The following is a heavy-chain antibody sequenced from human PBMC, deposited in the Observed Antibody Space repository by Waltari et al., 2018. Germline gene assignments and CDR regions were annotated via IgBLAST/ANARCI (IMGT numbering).Heavy chain of an antibody. CDR1: EFSLARYA. Sequence: VQLVESGGGVAQPGKSLRLSCVASEFSLARYAMQWVRQAPGKGLEWVAVISYDGDSKYYAESVEGRFTISRDQSTNTLYLELDSLRVEDTALYYCARVVSYGGIDYWGLGTLVIVSS. CDR2: ISYDGDSK. CDR3: ARVVSYGGIDY. D-gene: IGHD5-18*01. J-gene: IGHJ4*02. V-gene: IGHV3-30-3*01.